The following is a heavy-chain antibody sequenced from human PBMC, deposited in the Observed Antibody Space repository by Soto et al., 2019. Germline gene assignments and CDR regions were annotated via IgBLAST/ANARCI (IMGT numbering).Heavy chain of an antibody. J-gene: IGHJ3*02. CDR1: GFTFSSYE. D-gene: IGHD3-22*01. CDR2: ISSSGSTI. CDR3: ARAYYYDSSGYYPPVDAFDI. V-gene: IGHV3-48*03. Sequence: GGSLRLSCAASGFTFSSYEMNWVRQAPGKGLEWVSYISSSGSTIYYTDSVKGRFTISRDNAKNSLYLQMNSLRAEDTAVYYCARAYYYDSSGYYPPVDAFDIWGQGTMVTVSS.